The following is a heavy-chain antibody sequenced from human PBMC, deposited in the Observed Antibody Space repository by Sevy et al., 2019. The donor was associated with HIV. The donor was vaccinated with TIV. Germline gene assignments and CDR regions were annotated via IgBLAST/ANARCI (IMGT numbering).Heavy chain of an antibody. CDR1: GFTISEHY. CDR3: ARGTPTVAGPDY. CDR2: TSSSGDIV. J-gene: IGHJ4*02. D-gene: IGHD6-19*01. Sequence: GGSLRLSCAASGFTISEHYMSWIRQAPGKGLEWVSHTSSSGDIVYYADSVEGRFNISRDNAKNSLYLQMNSLRAEDTAVYYCARGTPTVAGPDYWGQGTLVTVSS. V-gene: IGHV3-11*04.